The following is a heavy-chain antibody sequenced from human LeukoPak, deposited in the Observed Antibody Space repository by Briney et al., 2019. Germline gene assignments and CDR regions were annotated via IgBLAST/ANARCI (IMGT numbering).Heavy chain of an antibody. Sequence: PGGSLRLSCAASGFTVSSNYMSWVRQAPGKGLEWVSVIYSGGSTYYADSVEGRFTISRHNSKNTLYLQMNSLRAEDTAVYYCAREGDGYNSGPYDYWGQGTLVTVSS. D-gene: IGHD5-24*01. J-gene: IGHJ4*02. CDR2: IYSGGST. CDR3: AREGDGYNSGPYDY. V-gene: IGHV3-53*04. CDR1: GFTVSSNY.